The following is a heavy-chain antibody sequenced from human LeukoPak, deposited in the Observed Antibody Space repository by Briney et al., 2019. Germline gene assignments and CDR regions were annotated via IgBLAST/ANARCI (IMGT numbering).Heavy chain of an antibody. CDR3: ARMGCSSTSCPPRGGWFDP. Sequence: SETLSLTCAVYGGSFSGYYWSCIRQPPGKGLEWIGEINHSGSTNYNPSLKSRVTISVDTSKNQFSLKLSSVTAADTAVYYCARMGCSSTSCPPRGGWFDPWGQGTLVTVSS. D-gene: IGHD2-2*01. J-gene: IGHJ5*02. CDR2: INHSGST. V-gene: IGHV4-34*01. CDR1: GGSFSGYY.